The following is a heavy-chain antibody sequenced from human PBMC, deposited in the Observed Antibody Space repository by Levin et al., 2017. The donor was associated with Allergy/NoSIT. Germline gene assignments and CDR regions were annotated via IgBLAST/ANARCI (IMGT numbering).Heavy chain of an antibody. CDR1: GFTFSSYG. D-gene: IGHD3-10*01. V-gene: IGHV3-30*03. Sequence: GGSLRLSCAASGFTFSSYGMHWVRQAPGKGLEWVAVISYDGSNKYYADSVKGRFTISRDNSKNTLYLQMNSLRAEDTAVYYCAILLLWFGEQPTDYWGQGTLVTVSS. CDR2: ISYDGSNK. J-gene: IGHJ4*02. CDR3: AILLLWFGEQPTDY.